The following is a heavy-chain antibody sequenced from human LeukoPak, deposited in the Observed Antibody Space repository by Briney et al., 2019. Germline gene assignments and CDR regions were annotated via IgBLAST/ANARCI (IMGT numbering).Heavy chain of an antibody. D-gene: IGHD5-18*01. CDR3: ARVLGYSYGYYYYYMDV. CDR1: GFTFDDYG. Sequence: GGSLRLSCAASGFTFDDYGMSWVRQAPGKGLEWVSGINWNGGSTGYADSVKGRFTISRDNAKNSLYLQMNSLRAEDTALYYCARVLGYSYGYYYYYMDVWGKGTTVTVSS. J-gene: IGHJ6*03. CDR2: INWNGGST. V-gene: IGHV3-20*04.